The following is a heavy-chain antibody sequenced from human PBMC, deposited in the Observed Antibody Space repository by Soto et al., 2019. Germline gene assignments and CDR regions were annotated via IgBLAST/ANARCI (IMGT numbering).Heavy chain of an antibody. CDR1: GYTFTSYG. J-gene: IGHJ4*02. Sequence: ASVKVSCKASGYTFTSYGISWVRQAPGQGLEWMGWISAYNGNTNYAQKLQGRVTMTTDTSTSTAYMELRSLRSDDTAVYYCAREGPTYYYGSGSYSPPVDFDYWGQGTLVTVSS. V-gene: IGHV1-18*01. CDR3: AREGPTYYYGSGSYSPPVDFDY. CDR2: ISAYNGNT. D-gene: IGHD3-10*01.